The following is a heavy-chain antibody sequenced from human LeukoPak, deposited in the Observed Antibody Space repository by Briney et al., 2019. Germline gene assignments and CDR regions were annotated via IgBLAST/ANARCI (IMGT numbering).Heavy chain of an antibody. CDR3: ARASRGIFAFDY. CDR2: ISFDGSNK. Sequence: GGSLRLSCTASGFNFSNHAMHWVRQAPGKGLEWVAVISFDGSNKFYADSLKGQFTISRDNSKNTLYLQMNSLGSEGTVIFYCARASRGIFAFDYWGQGTLVTVSS. D-gene: IGHD2-15*01. J-gene: IGHJ4*02. CDR1: GFNFSNHA. V-gene: IGHV3-30*04.